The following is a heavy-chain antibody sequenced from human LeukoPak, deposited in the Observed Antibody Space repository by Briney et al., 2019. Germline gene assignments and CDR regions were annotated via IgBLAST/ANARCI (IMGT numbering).Heavy chain of an antibody. CDR2: ISAYNGNT. CDR1: VYTFTSYG. J-gene: IGHJ4*02. Sequence: GASVKVSCKASVYTFTSYGISWVRQAPGQGLEWMGWISAYNGNTNYAQKLQGRVTMTTDTSTNTAHMEQRSLRSDDPAVFYCAKRAGYGDCDYWGQGTLGTVPS. D-gene: IGHD4-17*01. V-gene: IGHV1-18*01. CDR3: AKRAGYGDCDY.